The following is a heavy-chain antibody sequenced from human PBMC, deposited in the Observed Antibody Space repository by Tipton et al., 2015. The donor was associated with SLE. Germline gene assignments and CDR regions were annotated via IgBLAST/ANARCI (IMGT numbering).Heavy chain of an antibody. D-gene: IGHD3-22*01. J-gene: IGHJ3*02. CDR2: IYYSGST. CDR3: ARAGITMIGHAFDI. Sequence: LRLSCTVSGGSISSYYWSWIRQPPGKGLEWIGYIYYSGSTNYNPSLKSRVTISVDTSKNQFSLKLSSVTAADTAVYYCARAGITMIGHAFDIWGQGTMVTVSS. CDR1: GGSISSYY. V-gene: IGHV4-59*01.